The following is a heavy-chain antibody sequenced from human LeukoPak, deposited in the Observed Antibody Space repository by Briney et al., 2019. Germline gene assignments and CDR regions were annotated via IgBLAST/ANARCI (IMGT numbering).Heavy chain of an antibody. V-gene: IGHV3-23*01. D-gene: IGHD5-18*01. CDR2: ISGSGGST. J-gene: IGHJ4*02. CDR3: AKAKGALVYCDY. CDR1: GFTFSSYA. Sequence: PGGSLRLSCAASGFTFSSYAMTRVRKAPGKGLEWVSAISGSGGSTYYADSVKGRFTISRDNSKNTLYLQMNSLRAEDTAVYYSAKAKGALVYCDYWGQGTLVTVSS.